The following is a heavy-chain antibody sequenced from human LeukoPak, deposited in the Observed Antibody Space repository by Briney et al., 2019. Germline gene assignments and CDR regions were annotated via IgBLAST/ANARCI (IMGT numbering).Heavy chain of an antibody. CDR2: INWNGDKT. CDR3: AREVGTIGYYYYYMDV. V-gene: IGHV3-20*04. D-gene: IGHD1-14*01. Sequence: GGSLRLSCALSGFTFDEYGMSWVRQAPGKVLEWVSGINWNGDKTGYSHSVKGRFTISRDNAKNSLYLQMNSLKVEDTALYYCAREVGTIGYYYYYMDVWGKGTTVAVSS. CDR1: GFTFDEYG. J-gene: IGHJ6*03.